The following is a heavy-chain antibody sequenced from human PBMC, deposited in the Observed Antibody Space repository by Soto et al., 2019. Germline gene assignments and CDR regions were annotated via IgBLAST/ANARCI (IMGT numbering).Heavy chain of an antibody. CDR2: IHSGGST. V-gene: IGHV3-66*01. CDR3: ARGGPRSSGYDPFDY. D-gene: IGHD3-22*01. CDR1: GFTVSRNV. Sequence: EVQLVESGGGLVQPGGSLRLSCAASGFTVSRNVMNWVRQAPGKGLEWVSVIHSGGSTYYADSVKGRFTISRDNSKNTVYLQMNSLGVEDTAVYYCARGGPRSSGYDPFDYWGQGTLVTVSS. J-gene: IGHJ4*02.